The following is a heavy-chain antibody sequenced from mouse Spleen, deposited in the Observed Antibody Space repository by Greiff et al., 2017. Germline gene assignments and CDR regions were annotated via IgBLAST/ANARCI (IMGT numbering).Heavy chain of an antibody. D-gene: IGHD4-1*01. CDR2: IHPNSGST. J-gene: IGHJ2*01. CDR1: GYTFTSYW. Sequence: QVQLKQPGAELVKPGASVKLSCKASGYTFTSYWMHWVKQRPGQGLEWIGMIHPNSGSTNYNEKFKSKATLTVDKSSSTAYMQLSSLTSEDSAVYYCARTLGPYYLDYWGQGTTRTVSS. CDR3: ARTLGPYYLDY. V-gene: IGHV1-64*01.